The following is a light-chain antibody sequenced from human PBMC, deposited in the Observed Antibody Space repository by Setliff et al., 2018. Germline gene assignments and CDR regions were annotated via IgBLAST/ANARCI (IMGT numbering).Light chain of an antibody. CDR1: SSDVGGYNY. CDR3: SPYAGSSTLYV. Sequence: QSVLTQPASVSGSPGQSITISCTGTSSDVGGYNYVSWYQQRPGKAPKLMIYDVSNRPSGVSNRFSGSKSANTASLTISGLQAEDEADYYCSPYAGSSTLYVFGTGTKVTVL. CDR2: DVS. V-gene: IGLV2-14*03. J-gene: IGLJ1*01.